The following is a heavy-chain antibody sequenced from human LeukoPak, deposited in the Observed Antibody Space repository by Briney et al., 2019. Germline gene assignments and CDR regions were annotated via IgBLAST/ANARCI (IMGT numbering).Heavy chain of an antibody. J-gene: IGHJ5*02. CDR1: GYTFTTYG. CDR2: INPNSGGT. D-gene: IGHD3-10*01. V-gene: IGHV1-2*02. Sequence: ASVKVSCKASGYTFTTYGISWVRQAPGQGLEWMGWINPNSGGTNYAQKFQGRVTMTRDTSISTAYMELSRLRSDDTAVYYCARARITMVRGVPNNWFDPWGQGTLVTVSS. CDR3: ARARITMVRGVPNNWFDP.